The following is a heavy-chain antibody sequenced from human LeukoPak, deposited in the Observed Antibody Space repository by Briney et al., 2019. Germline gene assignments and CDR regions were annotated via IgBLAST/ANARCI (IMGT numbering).Heavy chain of an antibody. CDR1: DGSISSSSYY. CDR2: IYYGSVFYSVST. J-gene: IGHJ6*03. V-gene: IGHV4-39*07. D-gene: IGHD2-15*01. Sequence: SETLSLTCTVSDGSISSSSYYWGWIRQPPGKGLEWIGSIYYGSVFYSVSTYYNPSLKSRVTMSGDTSKNQFSLKLSSVTAADTAAYYCARLGYCSGGSCYYYYYVDVWGKGTTVTVSS. CDR3: ARLGYCSGGSCYYYYYVDV.